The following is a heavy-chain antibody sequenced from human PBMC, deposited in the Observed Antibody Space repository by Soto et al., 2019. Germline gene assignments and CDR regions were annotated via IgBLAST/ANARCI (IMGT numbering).Heavy chain of an antibody. CDR3: ASSPSSGYYPWFDP. J-gene: IGHJ5*02. CDR1: GGSISSSSYY. CDR2: IYYSGST. D-gene: IGHD3-3*01. Sequence: QLQLQESGPGLVKPSETLSLTCTVSGGSISSSSYYWGWIRQPPGKGLEWIGSIYYSGSTYYNPSFKRRVTISVDTSKNQFSLKLSSVTAADTAVYYCASSPSSGYYPWFDPWGQGTLVTVSS. V-gene: IGHV4-39*01.